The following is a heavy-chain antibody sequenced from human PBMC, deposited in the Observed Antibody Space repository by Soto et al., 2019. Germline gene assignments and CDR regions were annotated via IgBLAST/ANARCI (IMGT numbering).Heavy chain of an antibody. Sequence: LRLSCAASGFTFSSYGMHWVRQAPGKGLEWVAVISYDGSNKYYADSVKGRFTISRDNSKNTLYLQMNSLRAEDTAVYYCAKEGVTIFGVVPPSYGMDVWGQGTTVTVSS. V-gene: IGHV3-30*18. CDR2: ISYDGSNK. CDR1: GFTFSSYG. J-gene: IGHJ6*02. CDR3: AKEGVTIFGVVPPSYGMDV. D-gene: IGHD3-3*01.